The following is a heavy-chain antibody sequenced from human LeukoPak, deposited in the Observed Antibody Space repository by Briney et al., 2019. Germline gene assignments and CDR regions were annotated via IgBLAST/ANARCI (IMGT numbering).Heavy chain of an antibody. CDR3: ATEARWNYHGSGSYQNWFDP. D-gene: IGHD3-10*01. CDR1: GYTLTELS. Sequence: ASVKVSCKVSGYTLTELSMHWVRQAPGKGLEWMGGFDPEDGETIYAQKFQGRVTMTEDTSTDTAYMELSSLRSEDTAVYYCATEARWNYHGSGSYQNWFDPWGQGTLVTVSS. CDR2: FDPEDGET. J-gene: IGHJ5*02. V-gene: IGHV1-24*01.